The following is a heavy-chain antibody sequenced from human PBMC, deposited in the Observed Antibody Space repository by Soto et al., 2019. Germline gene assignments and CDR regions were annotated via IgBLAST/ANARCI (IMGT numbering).Heavy chain of an antibody. V-gene: IGHV4-59*11. CDR1: GGSISSHY. CDR2: IYYSGIT. Sequence: LETLSHTCTVSGGSISSHYWSWISQPPGKGLEWIGYIYYSGITDYNPSLKSRVTISVDTSKSSLFLQMNSLRPDDTALYYCAKDMKWGGMTTIHYFDSWGQGTLVTVSS. D-gene: IGHD4-17*01. CDR3: AKDMKWGGMTTIHYFDS. J-gene: IGHJ4*02.